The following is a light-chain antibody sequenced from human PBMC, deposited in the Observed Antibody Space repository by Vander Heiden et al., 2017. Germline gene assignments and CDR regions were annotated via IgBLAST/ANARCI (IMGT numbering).Light chain of an antibody. Sequence: DIPLPPPPSTLSASVGDRVTITCRASQSISSWLAWYQQKPGKAPKLLIYKASSLESGVPSRFSGSGSGTEFTLTISSLQPDDFATYYCQQDNSYSQTFGQGTKVEIK. J-gene: IGKJ1*01. CDR1: QSISSW. CDR2: KAS. V-gene: IGKV1-5*03. CDR3: QQDNSYSQT.